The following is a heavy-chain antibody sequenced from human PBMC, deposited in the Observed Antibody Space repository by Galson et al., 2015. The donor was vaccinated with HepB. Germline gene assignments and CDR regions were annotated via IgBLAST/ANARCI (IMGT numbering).Heavy chain of an antibody. CDR2: TYYRSKWYN. J-gene: IGHJ4*02. CDR3: ARDGPRSTYYFDY. CDR1: GDSVSSNSAA. Sequence: CAISGDSVSSNSAAWNWIRQSPSRGLEWLGRTYYRSKWYNDYALSVKSRITITPDTSKNQFSLQLNSVTPDDTAVYFCARDGPRSTYYFDYWGQGTLVTVSS. V-gene: IGHV6-1*01.